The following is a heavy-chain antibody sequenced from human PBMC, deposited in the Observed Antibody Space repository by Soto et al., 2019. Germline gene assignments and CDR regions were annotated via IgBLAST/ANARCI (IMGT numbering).Heavy chain of an antibody. CDR2: ISYDGSNK. J-gene: IGHJ5*02. V-gene: IGHV3-30*18. CDR1: GFTFSSYG. D-gene: IGHD2-15*01. CDR3: AKSVVVVADNWFDP. Sequence: QVPLVESGGGVVQPGRSLRLSCAASGFTFSSYGMHWVRQAPGKGLEWVAVISYDGSNKYYADSVKGRFTISRDNSKNTLYLQMNSLRAEDTAVYYCAKSVVVVADNWFDPWGQGTLVTVSS.